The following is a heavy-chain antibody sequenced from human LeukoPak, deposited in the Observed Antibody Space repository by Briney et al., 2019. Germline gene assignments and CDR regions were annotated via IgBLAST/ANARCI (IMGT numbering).Heavy chain of an antibody. CDR3: ARRLRFYYYYMDV. CDR2: ITHIGST. D-gene: IGHD5-12*01. J-gene: IGHJ6*03. CDR1: GASLSGYY. V-gene: IGHV4-34*01. Sequence: SETLSITCAVYGASLSGYYWTWIRQPPGKGLEWIGEITHIGSTNYNPSLKSRVTISVDTSKKHFSLNLSSVTAADTAGYYCARRLRFYYYYMDVWGKGTTVTISS.